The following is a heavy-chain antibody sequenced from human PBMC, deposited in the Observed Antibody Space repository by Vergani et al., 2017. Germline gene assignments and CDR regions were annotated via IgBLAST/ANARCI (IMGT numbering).Heavy chain of an antibody. J-gene: IGHJ4*02. CDR1: GFTFSSYA. V-gene: IGHV3-30-3*01. D-gene: IGHD6-6*01. Sequence: QVQLVESGGGVVQPGRSLRLSCAASGFTFSSYAMHWVRQAPGKGLEWVAVISYDGSNKYYADSVKCRFTISRDNSKNTLYLQMNSLRAEDTAVYYCARSLYSSSSPDYWGQGTLVTVSS. CDR2: ISYDGSNK. CDR3: ARSLYSSSSPDY.